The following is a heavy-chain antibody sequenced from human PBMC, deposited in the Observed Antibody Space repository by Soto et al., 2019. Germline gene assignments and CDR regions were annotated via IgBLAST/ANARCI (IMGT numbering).Heavy chain of an antibody. CDR1: GDSFSSFW. Sequence: GESPKISRKDPGDSFSSFWIGSVRPTPGEGLGLRRIILHDLADTRYSPAFEGHVTIAADSSTNPAFLNLRNLEASDTGTYYCARQEFRKHYFYAADVWGQGTLVTVSS. J-gene: IGHJ4*01. D-gene: IGHD3-10*01. CDR2: ILHDLADT. V-gene: IGHV5-51*01. CDR3: ARQEFRKHYFYAADV.